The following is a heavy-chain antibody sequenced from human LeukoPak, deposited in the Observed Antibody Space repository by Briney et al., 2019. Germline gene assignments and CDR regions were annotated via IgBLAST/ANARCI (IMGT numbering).Heavy chain of an antibody. CDR3: AKDLSGVLDY. J-gene: IGHJ4*02. V-gene: IGHV3-11*04. CDR2: VSGSGSPI. D-gene: IGHD1-26*01. Sequence: GGSLRLSCAASGFTFSDYYMSWIRQAPGQGLEWVSYVSGSGSPIYYADSVKGRFTISRDNAKNSLYLQMNSLRAEDTAVYYCAKDLSGVLDYWGQGTLVTVSP. CDR1: GFTFSDYY.